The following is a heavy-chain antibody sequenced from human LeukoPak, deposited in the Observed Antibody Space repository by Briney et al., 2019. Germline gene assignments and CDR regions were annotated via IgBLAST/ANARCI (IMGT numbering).Heavy chain of an antibody. CDR2: ISWNSGSI. CDR3: AKAAQSGFFDI. J-gene: IGHJ3*02. CDR1: GFTFDDYA. Sequence: PGGSLRLSCAASGFTFDDYAMHWVRQAPGKGLEWVSGISWNSGSIGYADSVKGRFTISRDNAKNSLYLQMNSLRAEDTALYYCAKAAQSGFFDIWGQGTMVTVSS. V-gene: IGHV3-9*01. D-gene: IGHD6-25*01.